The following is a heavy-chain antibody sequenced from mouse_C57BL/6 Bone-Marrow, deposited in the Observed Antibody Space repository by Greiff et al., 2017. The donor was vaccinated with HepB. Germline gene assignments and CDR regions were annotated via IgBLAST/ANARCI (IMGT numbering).Heavy chain of an antibody. CDR1: GYTFTDYY. Sequence: LVEPGASVKMSCKASGYTFTDYYMNWVKQSHGKSLEWIGVINPYNGGTSYNQKFKGKATLTVDKSSSTAYMELNSLTSEDSAVYYCARPPYDGFPYWGQGTTLTVSS. CDR2: INPYNGGT. V-gene: IGHV1-19*01. J-gene: IGHJ2*01. CDR3: ARPPYDGFPY. D-gene: IGHD2-3*01.